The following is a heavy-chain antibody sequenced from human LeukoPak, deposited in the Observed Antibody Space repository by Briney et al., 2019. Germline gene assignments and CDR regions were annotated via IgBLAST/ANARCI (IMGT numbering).Heavy chain of an antibody. CDR2: INHSGGT. Sequence: PSETLSLTCAVYGGSFSGYYWSWIRQPPGKGLEWIGEINHSGGTNYNPSLKSRVTISVDTSKNQFSLKLSSVTAADTAVYYCARGHYYYGMDVWGQGTTVTVSS. V-gene: IGHV4-34*01. J-gene: IGHJ6*02. CDR1: GGSFSGYY. CDR3: ARGHYYYGMDV.